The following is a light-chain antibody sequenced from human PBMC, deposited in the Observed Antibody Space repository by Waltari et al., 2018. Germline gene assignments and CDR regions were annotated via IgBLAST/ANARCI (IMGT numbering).Light chain of an antibody. CDR3: AAWDVSLKGV. CDR1: SPNSGSRD. Sequence: QSVLTQPPSASGTPGQRVTISRSGSSPNSGSRDVFCYQHLPGTAPTLLIYNTNQRPSGVPDRFSGSKSGTSASLAISGLQSDDEADYYCAAWDVSLKGVFGGGTKVTVL. J-gene: IGLJ2*01. CDR2: NTN. V-gene: IGLV1-44*01.